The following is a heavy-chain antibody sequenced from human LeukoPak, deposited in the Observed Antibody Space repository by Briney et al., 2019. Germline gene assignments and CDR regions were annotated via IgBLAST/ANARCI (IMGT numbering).Heavy chain of an antibody. CDR2: ISSSSSYI. J-gene: IGHJ4*02. Sequence: GGSLRLSCAASGFTFSSYSMNWVRQAPGKGLEWVSSISSSSSYIYYADSVKGRFTISRDNAKNSLYLQMNSLRAEDTAVYYCARTIRAGGTIAPFDYWGQGTLVTVSS. V-gene: IGHV3-21*01. CDR3: ARTIRAGGTIAPFDY. CDR1: GFTFSSYS. D-gene: IGHD3-16*02.